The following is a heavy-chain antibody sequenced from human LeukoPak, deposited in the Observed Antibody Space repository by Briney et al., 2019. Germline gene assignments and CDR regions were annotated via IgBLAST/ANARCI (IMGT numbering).Heavy chain of an antibody. V-gene: IGHV3-30-3*01. CDR1: GFTFSSYA. Sequence: GGSLRLSCAASGFTFSSYAMHWVRQAPGKGLEWVAVISYDGSNKYYADSVKGRFLISRDNAKNSLYLQMDSLRAEDTAVYYCARGVYAFDIWGQGTLITVSS. D-gene: IGHD2-8*01. J-gene: IGHJ3*02. CDR2: ISYDGSNK. CDR3: ARGVYAFDI.